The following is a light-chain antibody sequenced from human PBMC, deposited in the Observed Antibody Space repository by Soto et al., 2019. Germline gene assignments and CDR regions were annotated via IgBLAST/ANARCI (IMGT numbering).Light chain of an antibody. CDR2: EVS. J-gene: IGLJ1*01. CDR3: SSYRSSSTLYV. Sequence: QSALTQPASVSGSPGQSITISCTGTSSDDGGYNHVSWYQQYPGKAPKVMIYEVSNRPSGVSTRFSASKSGNTASLTISGLQAEDEADYYCSSYRSSSTLYVFGTGTKVTVL. CDR1: SSDDGGYNH. V-gene: IGLV2-14*01.